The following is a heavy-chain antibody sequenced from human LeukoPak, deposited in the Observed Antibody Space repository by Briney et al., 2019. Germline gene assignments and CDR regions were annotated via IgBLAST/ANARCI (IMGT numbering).Heavy chain of an antibody. Sequence: ASVKVSCKASGYTFTSYDINWVRQATGQGLEWVGWMNPNSGNTGYEQKFQGRVTITRNTSISTAYMELSSLRSEDTAVYYCARGPSIAARPIDYWGQGTLVTVSS. D-gene: IGHD6-6*01. J-gene: IGHJ4*02. CDR3: ARGPSIAARPIDY. V-gene: IGHV1-8*03. CDR1: GYTFTSYD. CDR2: MNPNSGNT.